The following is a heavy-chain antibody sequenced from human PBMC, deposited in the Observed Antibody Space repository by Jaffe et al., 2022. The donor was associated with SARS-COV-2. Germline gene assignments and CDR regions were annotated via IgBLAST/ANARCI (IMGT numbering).Heavy chain of an antibody. Sequence: QLQLQQSGPGLVKPSETLSLTCTVSGDSISTLFSYWGWIRQSPGKGLEWIGSVYYSGLTFYNPSLKSRVTISVDTSKNQFSLNLTPVTAADTALYYCARHRRDYYYFMDVWGKGTTVTVSS. V-gene: IGHV4-39*01. CDR2: VYYSGLT. CDR1: GDSISTLFSY. CDR3: ARHRRDYYYFMDV. J-gene: IGHJ6*03.